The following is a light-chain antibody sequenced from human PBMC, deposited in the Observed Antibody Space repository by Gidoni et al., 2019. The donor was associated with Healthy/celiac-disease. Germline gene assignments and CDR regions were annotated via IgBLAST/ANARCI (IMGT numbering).Light chain of an antibody. CDR3: QQSYSTPLT. CDR1: QSISSY. Sequence: RVTITCRASQSISSYLNWYQQKPGKAPKLLIYAASSLQSGVPSRLSGSGSGTDFTRTISRLKPEDFATYYCQQSYSTPLTFGGGTKVEIK. V-gene: IGKV1-39*01. CDR2: AAS. J-gene: IGKJ4*01.